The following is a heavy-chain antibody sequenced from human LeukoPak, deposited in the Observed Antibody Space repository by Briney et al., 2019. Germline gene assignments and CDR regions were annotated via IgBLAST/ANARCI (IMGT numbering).Heavy chain of an antibody. CDR3: ARGLRSSTTWGAIDI. CDR2: IYSGGSA. J-gene: IGHJ3*02. V-gene: IGHV3-66*02. D-gene: IGHD2-2*01. CDR1: GFTVSSSY. Sequence: PGGSLRLSCAASGFTVSSSYVHWVRQAPGKGLEWVSVIYSGGSAYYADSVKGRFTTSRDNSKNTLDLQMNSLRTEDTAVYYCARGLRSSTTWGAIDIWGQGTMVTVSS.